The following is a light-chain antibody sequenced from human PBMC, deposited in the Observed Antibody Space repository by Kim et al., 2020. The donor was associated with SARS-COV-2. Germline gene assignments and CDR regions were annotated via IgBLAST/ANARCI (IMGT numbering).Light chain of an antibody. CDR2: WAS. V-gene: IGKV4-1*01. CDR1: QSVLYSSNNQNY. Sequence: RATINCKSSQSVLYSSNNQNYLAWYQQKPGQPPKLLIYWASTREYGVPDRFSDSGSGTDFTLTISSLQADDVAVYYSQQYYSTPYTFGQGTKLEI. CDR3: QQYYSTPYT. J-gene: IGKJ2*01.